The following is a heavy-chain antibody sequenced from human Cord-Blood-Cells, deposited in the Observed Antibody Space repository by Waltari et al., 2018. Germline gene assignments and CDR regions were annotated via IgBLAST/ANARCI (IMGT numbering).Heavy chain of an antibody. CDR1: GGSFSGYY. Sequence: QVQLQQWGAGLLKPSETLSLTCAVYGGSFSGYYWSWIRQPPRKGLEWIGEINHSGSTNYNPSLKSRVTISVDTSKNQFSLKLSSVTAADTAVYYCARRPRYSSSWYWCSWFDPWGQGTLVTVSS. J-gene: IGHJ5*02. D-gene: IGHD6-13*01. V-gene: IGHV4-34*01. CDR3: ARRPRYSSSWYWCSWFDP. CDR2: INHSGST.